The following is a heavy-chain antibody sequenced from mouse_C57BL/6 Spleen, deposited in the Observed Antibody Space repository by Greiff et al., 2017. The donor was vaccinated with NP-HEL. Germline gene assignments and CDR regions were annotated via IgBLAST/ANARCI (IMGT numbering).Heavy chain of an antibody. CDR2: IDPETGGT. D-gene: IGHD2-2*01. V-gene: IGHV1-15*01. J-gene: IGHJ1*03. CDR1: GYTFTDYE. CDR3: KRGYDGWYFDD. Sequence: VKLVESGAELVRPGASVTLSCKASGYTFTDYEMHWVKQTPVHGLEWIGAIDPETGGTAYNQKFKGKAILTADKSSSTAYMELRSLTSEDSAVYYCKRGYDGWYFDDWGTGTTVTVSS.